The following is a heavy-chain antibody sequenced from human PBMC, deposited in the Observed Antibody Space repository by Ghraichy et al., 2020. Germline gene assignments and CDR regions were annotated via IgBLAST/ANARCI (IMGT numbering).Heavy chain of an antibody. V-gene: IGHV3-15*01. CDR3: TTDGLLRYFDWLLPLNDY. CDR2: IKSKTDGGTT. D-gene: IGHD3-9*01. CDR1: GFTFSNAW. Sequence: GGSLRLSCAASGFTFSNAWMSWVRQAPGKGLEWVGRIKSKTDGGTTDYAAPVKGRFTISRDDSKNTLYLQMNSLKTEDTAVYYCTTDGLLRYFDWLLPLNDYWGQGTLVTVSS. J-gene: IGHJ4*02.